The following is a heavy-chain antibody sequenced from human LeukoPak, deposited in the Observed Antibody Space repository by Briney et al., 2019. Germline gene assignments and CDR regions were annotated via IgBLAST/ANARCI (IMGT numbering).Heavy chain of an antibody. CDR1: GDSVSSNSAA. V-gene: IGHV6-1*01. Sequence: SQTLSLTCAISGDSVSSNSAAWKWIRQSPSRGREWLGRTYYRSKWYNDYAVSVKSRITINPDTSKNQFSLQLNSVTPEDTAVYYCARSGIAVAGTGFDYWGQGTLVTVSS. J-gene: IGHJ4*02. CDR3: ARSGIAVAGTGFDY. CDR2: TYYRSKWYN. D-gene: IGHD6-19*01.